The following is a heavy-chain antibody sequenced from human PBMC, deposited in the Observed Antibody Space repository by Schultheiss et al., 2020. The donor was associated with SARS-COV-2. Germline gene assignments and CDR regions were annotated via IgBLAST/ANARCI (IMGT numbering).Heavy chain of an antibody. V-gene: IGHV1-2*02. CDR1: GYTFTGYY. Sequence: GESLKISCKASGYTFTGYYMHWVRQAPGQGLEWMGWINPNSGGTNYAQKFQGRVTMTRDTSISTAYMELSRLRSDDTAVYYCARASVYLQRVFDPWGQGTLVTVSS. D-gene: IGHD2-2*01. CDR2: INPNSGGT. CDR3: ARASVYLQRVFDP. J-gene: IGHJ5*02.